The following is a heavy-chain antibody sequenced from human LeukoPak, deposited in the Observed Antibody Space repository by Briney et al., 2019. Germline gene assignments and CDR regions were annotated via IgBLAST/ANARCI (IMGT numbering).Heavy chain of an antibody. J-gene: IGHJ4*02. V-gene: IGHV3-48*01. CDR3: AKKYSSSWYQWVTADY. Sequence: GGSLRLSCAASGFTFSSYSMNWVRQAPGKGLEWGSYISSSSSTIYYADSVKGRFTISRDNAKNSMYLQMNSLRAEDTAVYYCAKKYSSSWYQWVTADYWGQGTLVTVSS. CDR2: ISSSSSTI. D-gene: IGHD6-13*01. CDR1: GFTFSSYS.